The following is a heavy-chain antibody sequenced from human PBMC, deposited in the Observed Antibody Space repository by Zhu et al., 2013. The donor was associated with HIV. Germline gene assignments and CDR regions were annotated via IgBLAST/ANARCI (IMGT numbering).Heavy chain of an antibody. D-gene: IGHD2-15*01. CDR1: GGTFSSYT. CDR2: IIPILGIA. Sequence: QVQLVQSGAEVKKPGSSVKVSCKASGGTFSSYTISWVRQAPGQGLEWMGRIIPILGIANYAQKFQGRVTITADKSTSTAYMELSSLRSEDTAVYYCARDPRLGYCSGGSCRTPFDPWGQGTLVTVSS. J-gene: IGHJ5*02. CDR3: ARDPRLGYCSGGSCRTPFDP. V-gene: IGHV1-69*08.